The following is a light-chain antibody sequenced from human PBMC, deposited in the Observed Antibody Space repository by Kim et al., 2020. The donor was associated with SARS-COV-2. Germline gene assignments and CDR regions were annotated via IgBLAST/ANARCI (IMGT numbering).Light chain of an antibody. CDR3: CSYAGTYSLV. Sequence: GQSVPISCPGTSSAVGGYNFVSWYQHHPGKAPKLIIYDVTKRPSGVPDRFSGSKSGNTASLTISGLQADDEADYYCCSYAGTYSLVFGGGTQLTVL. J-gene: IGLJ3*02. V-gene: IGLV2-11*01. CDR1: SSAVGGYNF. CDR2: DVT.